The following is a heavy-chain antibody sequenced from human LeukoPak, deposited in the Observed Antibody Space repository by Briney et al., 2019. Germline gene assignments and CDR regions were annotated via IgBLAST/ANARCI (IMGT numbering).Heavy chain of an antibody. D-gene: IGHD2-15*01. J-gene: IGHJ5*02. V-gene: IGHV4-4*02. Sequence: PSETLSLTCAVSGGSISSSNWWSWVRQPPGKGPEWIGEINHSGSTNYNPSLKSRVTISVDKSKNQFSLKLSSVTAADTAVYYCARDRGYCSGGNCYVIREGGWFDPWGQGTLVTVSS. CDR1: GGSISSSNW. CDR3: ARDRGYCSGGNCYVIREGGWFDP. CDR2: INHSGST.